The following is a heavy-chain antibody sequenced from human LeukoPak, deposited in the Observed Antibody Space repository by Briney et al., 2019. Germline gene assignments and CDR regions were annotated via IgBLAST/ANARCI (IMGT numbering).Heavy chain of an antibody. CDR3: ASYTTNKSPPWF. V-gene: IGHV3-74*01. Sequence: GGSLRLSCAASGFTFSNSWMHWVRQAPGKGLVWVSNIATDGSIMSYADSVKGRFTISRDNAKNTLFLQMNSLRVEDTAVYYCASYTTNKSPPWFWGQGTLVTVAS. CDR2: IATDGSIM. J-gene: IGHJ4*02. CDR1: GFTFSNSW. D-gene: IGHD2/OR15-2a*01.